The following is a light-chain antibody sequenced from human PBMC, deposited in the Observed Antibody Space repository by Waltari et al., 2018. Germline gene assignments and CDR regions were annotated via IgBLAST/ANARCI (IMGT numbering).Light chain of an antibody. CDR3: SSYTTSSAPGV. CDR2: EVS. V-gene: IGLV2-14*01. J-gene: IGLJ1*01. Sequence: QPALTQPASVSGPPGQSITISCSGTDSDVGAYDFVSWYQQHPGKAPHLIIYEVSNRPSGISNRFSASKSGNTASLTISGLQAEDEADYYCSSYTTSSAPGVFGTGTRVTVL. CDR1: DSDVGAYDF.